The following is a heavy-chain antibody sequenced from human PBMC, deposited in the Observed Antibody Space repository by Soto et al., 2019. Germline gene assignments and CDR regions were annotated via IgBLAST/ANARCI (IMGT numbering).Heavy chain of an antibody. J-gene: IGHJ4*02. Sequence: GGSLRLSCAASGFTFSNYAMSWVRKAPGKGLEWVSAISGSGGSTYYADSVKGRFTISRDNSKNTLYLHMNSLRAEDTAVYYCAKDGGYCSGGNCYLPYYFDCWGQGTLVTVSS. CDR1: GFTFSNYA. CDR2: ISGSGGST. D-gene: IGHD2-15*01. CDR3: AKDGGYCSGGNCYLPYYFDC. V-gene: IGHV3-23*01.